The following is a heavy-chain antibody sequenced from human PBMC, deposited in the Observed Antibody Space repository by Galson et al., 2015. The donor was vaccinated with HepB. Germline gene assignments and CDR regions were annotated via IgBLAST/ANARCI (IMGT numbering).Heavy chain of an antibody. CDR2: IYWDDDK. J-gene: IGHJ5*02. Sequence: PALVKPTQSLTLTCTFSGFSLSTTGVGVGWIRQPPGKALEWLALIYWDDDKHYSPSLKSRPTITKDTSKKQVVLTMTNMDPVDTATYYCVHSGCSGHSCYDGMGWFEPWGQGSLVTVSS. D-gene: IGHD2-2*01. CDR1: GFSLSTTGVG. CDR3: VHSGCSGHSCYDGMGWFEP. V-gene: IGHV2-5*02.